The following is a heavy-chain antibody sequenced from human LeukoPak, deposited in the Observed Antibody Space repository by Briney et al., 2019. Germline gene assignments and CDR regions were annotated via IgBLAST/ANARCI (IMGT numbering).Heavy chain of an antibody. J-gene: IGHJ4*02. CDR3: ARVTAYCSSTSCPFDY. Sequence: PSETLSLTCTVSGGSISSYYWSWIRQPPGKGLEWIGYIYYSGSTNYNPSLKSRVTISVDTSKNQFSLKLSSVTAANTAVYYCARVTAYCSSTSCPFDYWGQGTLVTVSS. V-gene: IGHV4-59*01. CDR2: IYYSGST. D-gene: IGHD2-2*01. CDR1: GGSISSYY.